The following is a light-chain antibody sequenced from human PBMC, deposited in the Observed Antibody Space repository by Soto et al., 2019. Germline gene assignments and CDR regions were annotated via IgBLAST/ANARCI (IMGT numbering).Light chain of an antibody. Sequence: TQRPSSLCASFGDRVTITCLASQSISSYLNWYQQKPGKAPKLLIYAASSLQSGVPSRFSGSGSGTDFTLTISSLHPEDFTTYYCQQSYSTPRTFGQGTHLEIK. CDR2: AAS. V-gene: IGKV1-39*01. J-gene: IGKJ5*01. CDR3: QQSYSTPRT. CDR1: QSISSY.